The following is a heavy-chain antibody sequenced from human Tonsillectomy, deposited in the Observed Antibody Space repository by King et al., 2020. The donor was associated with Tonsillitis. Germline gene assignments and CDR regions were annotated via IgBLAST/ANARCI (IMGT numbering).Heavy chain of an antibody. J-gene: IGHJ6*02. Sequence: VQLQQWGAGLLKPSETLSLTCAVYGGSFRGYYWSWIRQPPGEGLEWIGEINHSGSTNYNPSLKSRVIISVDTSKNQFSLKLTSVTAADTAVYYCASPTNYYYAMDVWGQGTTVIVSS. V-gene: IGHV4-34*01. CDR3: ASPTNYYYAMDV. CDR2: INHSGST. CDR1: GGSFRGYY.